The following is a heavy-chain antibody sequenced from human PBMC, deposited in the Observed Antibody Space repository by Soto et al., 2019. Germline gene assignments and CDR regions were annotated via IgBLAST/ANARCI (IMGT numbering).Heavy chain of an antibody. J-gene: IGHJ5*02. Sequence: SETLSLTFTVSGCSISSGGYYLSWIRQHPGKGLEWIGYIYYSGSTYYNPSLKSRVTISVDTSKNQLSLKLSSVTAADTAVYYCARDYYDILTGHQGFDPWGQGTLVTVSS. CDR2: IYYSGST. V-gene: IGHV4-31*03. CDR3: ARDYYDILTGHQGFDP. D-gene: IGHD3-9*01. CDR1: GCSISSGGYY.